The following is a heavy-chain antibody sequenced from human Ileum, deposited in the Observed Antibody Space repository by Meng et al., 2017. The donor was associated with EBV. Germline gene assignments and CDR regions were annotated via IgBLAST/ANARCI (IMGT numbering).Heavy chain of an antibody. CDR3: ARGTPGRSYSDY. D-gene: IGHD3-10*01. CDR2: LGAHDGDT. Sequence: QVQPVQSGPEVKKPGASVKVSCKASDYTLMGYGVSWVRQAPGQGLEWMAWLGAHDGDTSHAPKFQGRVTVSADRPTATAYMELRSLRSDDTAVYYCARGTPGRSYSDYWGQGTLVTVSS. V-gene: IGHV1-18*01. CDR1: DYTLMGYG. J-gene: IGHJ4*02.